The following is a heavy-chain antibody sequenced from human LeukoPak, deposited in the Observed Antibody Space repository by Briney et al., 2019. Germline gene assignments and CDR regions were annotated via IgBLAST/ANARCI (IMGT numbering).Heavy chain of an antibody. Sequence: SETLSLPCPGSGGSVSSGSYYVSFLRQPPGKGLEWIGYIYSSGSTNYNPSLKSRVTISVDTSENHFSLQLRSVTAADTAVYYCARFRYSGYERDYWGKGTLVPVSS. J-gene: IGHJ4*02. CDR3: ARFRYSGYERDY. D-gene: IGHD5-12*01. CDR2: IYSSGST. V-gene: IGHV4-61*01. CDR1: GGSVSSGSYY.